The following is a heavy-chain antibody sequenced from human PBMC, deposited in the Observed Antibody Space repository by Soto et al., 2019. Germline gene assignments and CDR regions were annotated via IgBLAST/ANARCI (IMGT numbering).Heavy chain of an antibody. D-gene: IGHD3-3*01. V-gene: IGHV3-23*01. J-gene: IGHJ4*02. Sequence: PGGSLRLSCGASGFTFSTSAMTWVRQTPGKGLEWVSVVSGSGGSAYYADSVKGRFTISRDNSKNMLYLQMISLRAEDTAVYYCAKGFYSFDYWGQGTLVTVSS. CDR2: VSGSGGSA. CDR3: AKGFYSFDY. CDR1: GFTFSTSA.